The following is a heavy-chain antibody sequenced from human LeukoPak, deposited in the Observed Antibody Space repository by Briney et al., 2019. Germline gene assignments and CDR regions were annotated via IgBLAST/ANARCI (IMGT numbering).Heavy chain of an antibody. CDR1: GFTFSRNS. Sequence: GGSLRLSCVASGFTFSRNSMNWVRQAPGKGLEWVSSISTSSSCIYYTDSVKGRFTISRDNAKNSLYLQMNNLRAEDSAVYYCARGKEVVSADGNWFDPWGQGTLVTVSS. V-gene: IGHV3-21*01. D-gene: IGHD2-2*01. CDR3: ARGKEVVSADGNWFDP. J-gene: IGHJ5*02. CDR2: ISTSSSCI.